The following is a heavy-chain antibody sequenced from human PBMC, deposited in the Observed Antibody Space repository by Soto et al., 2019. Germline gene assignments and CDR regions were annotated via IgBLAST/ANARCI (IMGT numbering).Heavy chain of an antibody. D-gene: IGHD3-16*01. V-gene: IGHV5-10-1*01. CDR2: IDPSDSYT. CDR3: ASQGGGLPISGMDV. CDR1: GYRFTSYW. Sequence: PGESLKISCKGSGYRFTSYWISWVRQMPGKGLEWMGRIDPSDSYTNYSPSFQGHVTISSDKSISTAYLHWSSLKASDTAMYYCASQGGGLPISGMDVWGQGTTVTVSS. J-gene: IGHJ6*02.